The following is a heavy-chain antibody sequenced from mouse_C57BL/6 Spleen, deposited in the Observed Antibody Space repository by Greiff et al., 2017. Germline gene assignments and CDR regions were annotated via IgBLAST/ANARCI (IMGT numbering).Heavy chain of an antibody. J-gene: IGHJ2*01. CDR3: ARGGSTTVVATWDYFDY. Sequence: QVQLQQSGPELVKPGASVKISCKASGYAFSSSWMNWVKQRPGKGLEWIGRIYPGDGDTNYNGKFKGKATLTADKSSSTAYMQLSSLTSEDSAVYFCARGGSTTVVATWDYFDYWGQGTTLTVSS. D-gene: IGHD1-1*01. CDR1: GYAFSSSW. V-gene: IGHV1-82*01. CDR2: IYPGDGDT.